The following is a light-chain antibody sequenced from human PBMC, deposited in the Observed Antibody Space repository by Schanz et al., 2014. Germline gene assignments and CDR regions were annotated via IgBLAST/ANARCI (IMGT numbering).Light chain of an antibody. J-gene: IGKJ2*01. CDR3: QQYGSSPKMYT. Sequence: EIVLTQSPGTLSLSPGETATLSCRASETVNGRFLAWYQQKPGQAPRLLIYNASRRATGIPDRFSGSGSGTDFTLTISRLEPADFAVYYCQQYGSSPKMYTFGQGTKLEIK. CDR1: ETVNGRF. CDR2: NAS. V-gene: IGKV3-20*01.